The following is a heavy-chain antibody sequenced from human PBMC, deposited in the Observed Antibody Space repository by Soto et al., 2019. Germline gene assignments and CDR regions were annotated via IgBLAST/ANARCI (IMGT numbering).Heavy chain of an antibody. Sequence: QVQLVQSGAEVKKPGSSVKVSCKASGGTLSSYAISWVRQAPGQGLEWMGGIIPIFGTANYAQKFQGRVTITADESTSTAYMELSSLSSEDTAVYYCASLSYDSSGRGPHWGQGTLVTVSS. CDR1: GGTLSSYA. D-gene: IGHD3-22*01. CDR3: ASLSYDSSGRGPH. V-gene: IGHV1-69*12. CDR2: IIPIFGTA. J-gene: IGHJ4*02.